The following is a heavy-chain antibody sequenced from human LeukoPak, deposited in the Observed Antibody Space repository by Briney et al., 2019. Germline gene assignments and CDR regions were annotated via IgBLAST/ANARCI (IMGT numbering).Heavy chain of an antibody. Sequence: SETLSLTCTVSGGSISSSSYYWGWIRQPPGKGLEWIGSIYYSGSTYYNPSLKSRVTISVDTSENQFSLKLSSVTAADTAVYYCARHYSPFYYYDSSGMDVWGQGTTVTVSS. CDR1: GGSISSSSYY. V-gene: IGHV4-39*01. J-gene: IGHJ6*02. D-gene: IGHD3-22*01. CDR2: IYYSGST. CDR3: ARHYSPFYYYDSSGMDV.